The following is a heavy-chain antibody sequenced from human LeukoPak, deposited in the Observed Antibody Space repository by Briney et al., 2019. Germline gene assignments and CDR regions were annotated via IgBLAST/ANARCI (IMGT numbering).Heavy chain of an antibody. CDR2: ISSSSSYI. Sequence: GGSLRLSCAASGFTFSSYSMHWVRQAPGKGLEWVSSISSSSSYIYYADSVKGRFTISRDNAKNSLYLQMNSLRAEDTAVYYCAREGYSYGYTFDYWGQGTLVTVSS. CDR1: GFTFSSYS. J-gene: IGHJ4*02. V-gene: IGHV3-21*01. D-gene: IGHD5-18*01. CDR3: AREGYSYGYTFDY.